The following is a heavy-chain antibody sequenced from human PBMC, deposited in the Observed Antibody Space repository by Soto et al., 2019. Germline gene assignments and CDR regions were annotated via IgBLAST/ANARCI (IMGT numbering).Heavy chain of an antibody. CDR1: GDSVSSNSVA. V-gene: IGHV6-1*01. CDR2: TYYRSKWSN. J-gene: IGHJ3*02. D-gene: IGHD6-19*01. CDR3: GRDGGSGWPVAFDI. Sequence: PSQTLSLTCAISGDSVSSNSVAWNWIRQSPSRGLEWLGRTYYRSKWSNEYAVSVKSRITITPDTSKNQFSLQLNSVTPEDTAVYYCGRDGGSGWPVAFDIWGQGTMVTVSS.